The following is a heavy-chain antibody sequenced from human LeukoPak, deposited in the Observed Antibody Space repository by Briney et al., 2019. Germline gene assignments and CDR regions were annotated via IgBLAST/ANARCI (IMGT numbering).Heavy chain of an antibody. CDR3: ARVESSGWSSPFDY. Sequence: SETLSLTCTVSGGSISSYYWSWIRQPPGKGLGWSGYIYYSGSTNYNPSLKSRVTISVDTSKNQFSLKLSSVTAADTAVYYCARVESSGWSSPFDYWGQGTLVTVSS. D-gene: IGHD6-19*01. CDR2: IYYSGST. J-gene: IGHJ4*02. CDR1: GGSISSYY. V-gene: IGHV4-59*01.